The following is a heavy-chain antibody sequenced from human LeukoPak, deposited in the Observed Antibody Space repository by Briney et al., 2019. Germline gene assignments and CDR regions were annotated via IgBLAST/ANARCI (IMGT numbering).Heavy chain of an antibody. V-gene: IGHV3-7*01. CDR1: GFTFSSYW. J-gene: IGHJ3*02. CDR3: ARDVRGRITIFGVVVSTGSTFDI. CDR2: IKQDGSEK. Sequence: PGGSLRLSCAASGFTFSSYWMSWVRQAPGKGLEWVANIKQDGSEKYYVDSVKGRFTISRDNAKNSLYLQMNSLRAEDTAVYYCARDVRGRITIFGVVVSTGSTFDIWGQGTMVTVSS. D-gene: IGHD3-3*01.